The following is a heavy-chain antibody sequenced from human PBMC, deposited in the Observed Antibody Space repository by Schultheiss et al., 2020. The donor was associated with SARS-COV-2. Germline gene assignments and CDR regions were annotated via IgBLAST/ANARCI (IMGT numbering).Heavy chain of an antibody. J-gene: IGHJ6*02. Sequence: SVKVSCKASGGTFSSYVISWVRQAPGQGLEWMGVIIPIYGTANYAQNFQGRVTITADESTNTAYMELSSLRSEDTAVYYCARGDYPGEPTRNYGMDVWGQGTTVTVSS. V-gene: IGHV1-69*13. CDR3: ARGDYPGEPTRNYGMDV. D-gene: IGHD4-17*01. CDR2: IIPIYGTA. CDR1: GGTFSSYV.